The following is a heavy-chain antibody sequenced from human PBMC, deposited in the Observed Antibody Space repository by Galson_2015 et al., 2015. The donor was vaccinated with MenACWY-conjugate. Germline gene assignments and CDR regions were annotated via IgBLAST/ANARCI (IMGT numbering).Heavy chain of an antibody. CDR2: ISSSSGTM. J-gene: IGHJ4*02. D-gene: IGHD6-13*01. CDR1: GFTFTPFS. V-gene: IGHV3-48*04. Sequence: SLRLSCAASGFTFTPFSMNWVRQTPRKGLEWISYISSSSGTMYYADSVKGRFTISRDNAKNSLYLQMNSLRAEDTGVYYCARAPGSSNWYSDYWGQGTLVTVSS. CDR3: ARAPGSSNWYSDY.